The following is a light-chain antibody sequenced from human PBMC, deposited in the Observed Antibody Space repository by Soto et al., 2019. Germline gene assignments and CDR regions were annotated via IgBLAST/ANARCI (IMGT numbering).Light chain of an antibody. CDR1: QSVSSN. V-gene: IGKV3-15*01. Sequence: EIVMTQSPATLSVSPGERATLSCRASQSVSSNLAWYQQKPGQAPRLLIYGASTRATGIPARFSGSGSGTELTLTISSLQSEDVSVYYCKQYNNWPPFTFGQGTKLEI. J-gene: IGKJ2*01. CDR2: GAS. CDR3: KQYNNWPPFT.